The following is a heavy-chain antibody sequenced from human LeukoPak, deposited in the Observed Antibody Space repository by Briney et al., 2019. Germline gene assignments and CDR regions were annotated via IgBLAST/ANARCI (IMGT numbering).Heavy chain of an antibody. Sequence: PGGSLRLSCAASGFTFSSSSMNWVRQAPGKGLGWVSSISSSSSYIYYADSVKGRFTISRDNAKNSLCLQMNSLRAEDTAVYYCARDLNEYQLLYAFDIWGQGTMVTASS. D-gene: IGHD2-2*01. CDR3: ARDLNEYQLLYAFDI. V-gene: IGHV3-21*01. CDR1: GFTFSSSS. J-gene: IGHJ3*02. CDR2: ISSSSSYI.